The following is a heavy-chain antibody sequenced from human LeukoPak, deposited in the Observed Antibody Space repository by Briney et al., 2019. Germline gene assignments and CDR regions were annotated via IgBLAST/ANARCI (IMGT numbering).Heavy chain of an antibody. CDR2: IYSGGST. D-gene: IGHD3-22*01. Sequence: GGSLRLSCAASGFTVSSNYMSWVRQAPGKGLEWVSVIYSGGSTYYADSVKGRFTISRDNSKNTLYLQMNSLRAEDTALYYCARTDSSGYNGDYWGQGTLVTVSS. V-gene: IGHV3-53*01. J-gene: IGHJ4*02. CDR1: GFTVSSNY. CDR3: ARTDSSGYNGDY.